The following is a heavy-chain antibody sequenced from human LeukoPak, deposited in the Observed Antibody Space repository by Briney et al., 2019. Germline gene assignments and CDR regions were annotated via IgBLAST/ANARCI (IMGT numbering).Heavy chain of an antibody. CDR3: ARDKYWAFDI. J-gene: IGHJ3*02. V-gene: IGHV6-1*01. Sequence: SQTLSLSRAISVDSVSSYSAGWNWIRLSPSRGLEWPGRTYYRSKWYKDYAVSVKSRITLNPDTSKNHCSLQLNSVTPEDTAVYYCARDKYWAFDIWGQGTMVTVSS. D-gene: IGHD2/OR15-2a*01. CDR2: TYYRSKWYK. CDR1: VDSVSSYSAG.